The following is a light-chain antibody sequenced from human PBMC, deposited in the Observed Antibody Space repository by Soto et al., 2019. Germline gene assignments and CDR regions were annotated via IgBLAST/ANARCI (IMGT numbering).Light chain of an antibody. CDR3: QQRSNWPPRFT. CDR2: DAS. J-gene: IGKJ3*01. CDR1: QSVSSY. Sequence: EIVLTQSPATLSLSPGERATLSCRASQSVSSYLAWYQQKPGQAPRLLIYDASNRATGIPARFSGSGSGTDFTLTISSLELDDFAVYYCQQRSNWPPRFTFGPGTKVDIK. V-gene: IGKV3-11*01.